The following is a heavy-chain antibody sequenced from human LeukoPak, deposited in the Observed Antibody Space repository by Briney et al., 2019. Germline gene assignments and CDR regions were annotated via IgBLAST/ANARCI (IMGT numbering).Heavy chain of an antibody. Sequence: GRSLRLSCAASGFTFSSYSMHWVRQAPGKGLEWVAVISYDGYNEYYTDSVKGRFTISRDNSKNTLYLQMNSLRAEDTAVYYCARDGYSSGWFSVIDYWGQGTLVTVSS. CDR2: ISYDGYNE. CDR1: GFTFSSYS. CDR3: ARDGYSSGWFSVIDY. J-gene: IGHJ4*02. D-gene: IGHD6-19*01. V-gene: IGHV3-30-3*01.